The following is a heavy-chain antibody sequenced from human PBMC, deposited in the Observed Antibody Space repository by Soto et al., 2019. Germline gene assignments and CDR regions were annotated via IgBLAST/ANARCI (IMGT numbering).Heavy chain of an antibody. Sequence: PGGSLRLSCAASGFTFSSYGMHWVRQAPGKGLEWVAVIWYDGSNEYYADSVKGRFTISRHNSKNTLYLQMNSLRAEDTAVYYCARDSVDSDAFDIWGQGTMVTVSS. V-gene: IGHV3-33*01. CDR3: ARDSVDSDAFDI. J-gene: IGHJ3*02. D-gene: IGHD2-2*01. CDR1: GFTFSSYG. CDR2: IWYDGSNE.